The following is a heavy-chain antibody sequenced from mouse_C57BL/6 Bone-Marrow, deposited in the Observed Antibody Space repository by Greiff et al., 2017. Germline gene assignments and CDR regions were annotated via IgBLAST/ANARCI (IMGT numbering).Heavy chain of an antibody. CDR1: GYTFTSYW. Sequence: QVQLQQPGAELVMPGASVKLSCKASGYTFTSYWMHWVKQRPGQGLEWIGEIDPSDSYTNYNQKFKGKSTLTVDKSSSTADMQLSSLTAEDSAVYYCARDYFDYGGQGTTLTVSS. CDR2: IDPSDSYT. V-gene: IGHV1-69*01. J-gene: IGHJ2*01. CDR3: ARDYFDY.